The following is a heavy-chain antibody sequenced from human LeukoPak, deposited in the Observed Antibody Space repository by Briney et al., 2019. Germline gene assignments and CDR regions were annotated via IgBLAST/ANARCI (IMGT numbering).Heavy chain of an antibody. CDR3: ARGFRELNSYYCMDV. Sequence: GGSLRLSCAASGFTFSSYWMSWVRQAPGKGLEWVANIKQDGSEKYYVDSVKGRFTISRDNAKNSLYLQMNSLRAEDTAVYYCARGFRELNSYYCMDVWGKGTTVTVSS. D-gene: IGHD3-10*01. CDR2: IKQDGSEK. J-gene: IGHJ6*03. CDR1: GFTFSSYW. V-gene: IGHV3-7*01.